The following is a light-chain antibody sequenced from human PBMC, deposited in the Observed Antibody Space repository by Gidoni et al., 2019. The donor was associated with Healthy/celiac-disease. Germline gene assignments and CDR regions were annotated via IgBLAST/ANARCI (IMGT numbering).Light chain of an antibody. CDR2: AAS. J-gene: IGKJ2*01. CDR1: QGSSSY. V-gene: IGKV1-9*01. CDR3: HQLNSYPRYT. Sequence: IQLTQAPTFLSASVGTRVTITCRARQGSSSYLAWYQQKPGTAPKLLIYAASTLQSGGPSRFSGSGSGTAFTLTISSLQPEDFATYYCHQLNSYPRYTFGQGTKLEIK.